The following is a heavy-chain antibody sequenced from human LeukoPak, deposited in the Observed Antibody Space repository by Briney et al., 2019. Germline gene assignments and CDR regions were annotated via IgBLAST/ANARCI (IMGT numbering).Heavy chain of an antibody. CDR3: ARGRGIAARAPYYYYYGMDV. D-gene: IGHD6-6*01. Sequence: ASVNVSCKASGYTFTSYDINWVRQATGQGLEWMGWMNPNSGNTGYAQKFQGRVTMTRNTSISTAYMELSSLRSEDTAVYYCARGRGIAARAPYYYYYGMDVWGQGTTVTVSS. CDR2: MNPNSGNT. V-gene: IGHV1-8*01. CDR1: GYTFTSYD. J-gene: IGHJ6*02.